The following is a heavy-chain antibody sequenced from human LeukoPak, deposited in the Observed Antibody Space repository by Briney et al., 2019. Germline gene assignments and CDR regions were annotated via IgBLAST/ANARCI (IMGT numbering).Heavy chain of an antibody. CDR3: ARGVGERLKIQLWLD. D-gene: IGHD5-18*01. J-gene: IGHJ4*02. CDR2: IKQDGSEK. Sequence: PGGSLRLSCAASGFTFSSYWMSWVRQAPGKGLEWVANIKQDGSEKYYVDSVKGRFTISRDNAKNSLYLQMNSLRAEDTAVYYCARGVGERLKIQLWLDWGQGTLVTVSS. V-gene: IGHV3-7*01. CDR1: GFTFSSYW.